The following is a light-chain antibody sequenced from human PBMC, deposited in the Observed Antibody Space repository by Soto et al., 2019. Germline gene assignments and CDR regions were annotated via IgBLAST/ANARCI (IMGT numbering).Light chain of an antibody. Sequence: AVVTQEPSLTVSPGGTVTLTCGSSTGPVTSGHYPYWLQQKPGQAPRTLIYDTTNKHSSTPARFSGSLLGGKAALTLSGAQPEDDADYYCLRYFHAASVSVLFGGGTKLTVL. CDR3: LRYFHAASVSVL. CDR1: TGPVTSGHY. V-gene: IGLV7-46*01. J-gene: IGLJ2*01. CDR2: DTT.